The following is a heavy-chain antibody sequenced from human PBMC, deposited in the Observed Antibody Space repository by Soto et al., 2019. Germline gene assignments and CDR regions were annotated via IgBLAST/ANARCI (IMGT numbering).Heavy chain of an antibody. Sequence: SETLSLTCAVSGGSISSSNWWSWVRQPPGKGLEWIGEIYHSGSTNYNPSLKSRVTISVDKSKNQFSLKLSSVTAADTAVYYCARDTEQWLGYFDYWGQGTLVTVSS. V-gene: IGHV4-4*02. CDR1: GGSISSSNW. CDR2: IYHSGST. D-gene: IGHD6-19*01. J-gene: IGHJ4*02. CDR3: ARDTEQWLGYFDY.